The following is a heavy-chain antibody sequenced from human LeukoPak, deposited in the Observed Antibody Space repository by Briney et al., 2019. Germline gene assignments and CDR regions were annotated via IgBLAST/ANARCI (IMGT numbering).Heavy chain of an antibody. V-gene: IGHV4-59*01. CDR3: ARVGAAPGGGYYYGLDV. Sequence: SETLSLTCTVSGGSISSYYWSWIRQPPGKGLEWIGYISYSGSTNYNPSPKSRVTVSVDTSKNQFSLKLSSVTAADTAVYYCARVGAAPGGGYYYGLDVWGQGTTVTVSS. J-gene: IGHJ6*02. CDR2: ISYSGST. D-gene: IGHD4-23*01. CDR1: GGSISSYY.